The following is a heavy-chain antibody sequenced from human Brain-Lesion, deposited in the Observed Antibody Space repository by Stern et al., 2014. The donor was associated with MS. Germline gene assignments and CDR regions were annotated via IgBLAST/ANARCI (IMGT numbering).Heavy chain of an antibody. CDR1: GGSFNHYY. J-gene: IGHJ6*02. V-gene: IGHV4-59*01. CDR3: ARVGGYRGYERYSLVDYYYGMDV. D-gene: IGHD5-12*01. Sequence: QVQLQESGPGLAKPSETLSLTCTVSGGSFNHYYWSWVRQPPGTGLEWIGYIHYSGSTNYNPSLQSRVTISLDTPKNQFSLELSTVTTADTAVYFCARVGGYRGYERYSLVDYYYGMDVWGQGTTVAVSS. CDR2: IHYSGST.